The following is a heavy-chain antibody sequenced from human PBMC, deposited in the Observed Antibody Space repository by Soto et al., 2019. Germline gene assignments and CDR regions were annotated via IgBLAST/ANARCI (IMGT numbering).Heavy chain of an antibody. Sequence: QVQLQEPGPGLVKPSQTLSLTCIVSGGSISSNDFYWSWIRQHPGKGLEWIGYIYYSGNTYYNPSLKSRVTXXXEXXKNQFSLKVSSVTAADTAVYYWARLSGSGQSWFDPWGQGTLVTVSS. D-gene: IGHD6-13*01. CDR2: IYYSGNT. CDR1: GGSISSNDFY. J-gene: IGHJ5*02. V-gene: IGHV4-31*03. CDR3: ARLSGSGQSWFDP.